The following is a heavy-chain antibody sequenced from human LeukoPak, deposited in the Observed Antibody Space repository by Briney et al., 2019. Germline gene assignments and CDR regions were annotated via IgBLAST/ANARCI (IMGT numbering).Heavy chain of an antibody. V-gene: IGHV1-2*02. Sequence: ASVKVSCKASGYTFTGYYMHWVRQAPGQGLEWIGWINPNSGGTYYAQKFQGRVTMTSDTSISTAYKELSRLRSDNTAVYYCARDLYGGTSATFDYWGQGTLVTVSS. J-gene: IGHJ4*02. D-gene: IGHD4-23*01. CDR2: INPNSGGT. CDR3: ARDLYGGTSATFDY. CDR1: GYTFTGYY.